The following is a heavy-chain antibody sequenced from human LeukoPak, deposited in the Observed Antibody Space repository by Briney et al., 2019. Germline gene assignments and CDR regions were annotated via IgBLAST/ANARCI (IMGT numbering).Heavy chain of an antibody. D-gene: IGHD5-18*01. J-gene: IGHJ4*02. CDR1: GGPISSSNW. CDR3: ARFIDTAMVRALDY. Sequence: SETLSLTCAVSGGPISSSNWWSWVRQPPGKGLEWIGEIYHSGSTNYNPSLKSRVTISVDKSKNHFSLKLSSVTAADTAVYYCARFIDTAMVRALDYWGQGTLVTVSS. CDR2: IYHSGST. V-gene: IGHV4-4*02.